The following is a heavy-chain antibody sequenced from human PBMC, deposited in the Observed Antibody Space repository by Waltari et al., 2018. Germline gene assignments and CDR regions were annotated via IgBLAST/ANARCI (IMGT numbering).Heavy chain of an antibody. D-gene: IGHD3-16*01. CDR3: ARDADSRFVAYFDS. J-gene: IGHJ4*02. Sequence: EVQLVESGGGFVQPGGSLRLSCAASGFTFSDYEMNWVRQAPGKGLDWLANIIGSGITINYADSVKGRFTISRDNANDSVYLHMNSPTAGETAVYYCARDADSRFVAYFDSWGQGDLVTVSS. V-gene: IGHV3-48*03. CDR1: GFTFSDYE. CDR2: IIGSGITI.